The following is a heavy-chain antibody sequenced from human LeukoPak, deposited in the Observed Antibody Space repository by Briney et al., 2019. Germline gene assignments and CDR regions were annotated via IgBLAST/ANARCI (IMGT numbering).Heavy chain of an antibody. CDR2: IWFDGSDT. D-gene: IGHD3-10*01. Sequence: GGSLRLSCAASGFTFNNYGMHWVRQAPGKGLEWVAVIWFDGSDTRYADSVKGRFTISRDNSKNTLYLQMNSLRAEDTAVYYCAKVRAPILWFGEFVDYWGQGTLVTVSS. V-gene: IGHV3-30*02. J-gene: IGHJ4*02. CDR1: GFTFNNYG. CDR3: AKVRAPILWFGEFVDY.